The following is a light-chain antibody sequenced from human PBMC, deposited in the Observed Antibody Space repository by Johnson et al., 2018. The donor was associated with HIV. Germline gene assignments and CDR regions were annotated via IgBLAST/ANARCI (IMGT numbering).Light chain of an antibody. CDR1: SSIIRNNY. V-gene: IGLV1-51*01. CDR3: GTWDSSLSAYV. CDR2: DNN. J-gene: IGLJ1*01. Sequence: QSVLTQPPSVSAAPGQKVTISCSGSSSIIRNNYVSWYQQVPGTAPKLLIYDNNRRPSGIPDRFSGSKSGSLATLGITGLQTGDEADYYCGTWDSSLSAYVFGTGTKVTVL.